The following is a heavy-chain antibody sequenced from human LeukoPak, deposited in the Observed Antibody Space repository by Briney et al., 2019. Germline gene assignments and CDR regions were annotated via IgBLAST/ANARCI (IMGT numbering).Heavy chain of an antibody. CDR3: ARLRYSSSRYPSYYYMDV. J-gene: IGHJ6*03. Sequence: SETLSPTCTVSGGSISSYYWSWIRQPPGKGLEWIGYIYYSGSTNYNPSLKSRVTISVDTSKNQFSLKLSSVTAADTAVYYCARLRYSSSRYPSYYYMDVWGKGTTVTVSS. CDR2: IYYSGST. D-gene: IGHD6-13*01. CDR1: GGSISSYY. V-gene: IGHV4-59*08.